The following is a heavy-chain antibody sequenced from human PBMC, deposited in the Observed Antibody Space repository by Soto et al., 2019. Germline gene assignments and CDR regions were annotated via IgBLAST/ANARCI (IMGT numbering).Heavy chain of an antibody. CDR3: ARAPSRITIFGVVIVSGGWFDP. CDR2: IYYSGST. J-gene: IGHJ5*02. V-gene: IGHV4-28*01. Sequence: PSETLSLTCDVSGYSISSSNWWGCIRQHPGKGLEWNGYIYYSGSTYYNPSLKSRVTMSVDTSKNQFSLKLSSVTAVDTAVYYCARAPSRITIFGVVIVSGGWFDPWGQGTLVTVSS. CDR1: GYSISSSNW. D-gene: IGHD3-3*01.